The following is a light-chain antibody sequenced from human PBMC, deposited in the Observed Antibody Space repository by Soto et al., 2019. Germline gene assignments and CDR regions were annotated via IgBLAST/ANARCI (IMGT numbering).Light chain of an antibody. J-gene: IGLJ2*01. Sequence: SYELTQPPSVSVAPGKTASITCGGNNIGSKSVHWYQQKPGQAPVLVIYYDSDRTSGIPDRFSGSNSGNTATLTISRVEAGDEADYFCQVWDSSSDHVVFGGGTKLTVL. CDR2: YDS. V-gene: IGLV3-21*04. CDR1: NIGSKS. CDR3: QVWDSSSDHVV.